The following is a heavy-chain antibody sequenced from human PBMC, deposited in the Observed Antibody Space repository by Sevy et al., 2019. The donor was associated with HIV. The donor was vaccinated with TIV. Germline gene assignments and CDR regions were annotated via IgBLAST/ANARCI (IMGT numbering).Heavy chain of an antibody. CDR3: ARELALFSSGWYEYFDY. J-gene: IGHJ4*02. CDR2: ISYDGRNK. D-gene: IGHD6-19*01. V-gene: IGHV3-30-3*01. Sequence: GGSLRLSCAASGFTFSSHAMHWVRQAPGKGLEWVAVISYDGRNKYLADSVKGRFTISRDNSKNTLYLQMNSLRVEDTALYYCARELALFSSGWYEYFDYWGQGTLVTVSS. CDR1: GFTFSSHA.